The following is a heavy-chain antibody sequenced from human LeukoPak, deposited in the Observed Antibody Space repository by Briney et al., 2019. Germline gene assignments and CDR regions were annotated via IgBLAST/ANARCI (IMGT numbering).Heavy chain of an antibody. J-gene: IGHJ4*02. V-gene: IGHV1-3*01. CDR1: GYTFTSYA. CDR2: INAGNGNT. D-gene: IGHD3-3*01. CDR3: ARGYYDFWSGYSFDY. Sequence: ASVKVSCKASGYTFTSYAIHWVRQAPGQRLEWMGWINAGNGNTKYSQKFQGRVTITRDTSASTAYMELSSLRSEDTAVYNCARGYYDFWSGYSFDYWGQGTLVTVSS.